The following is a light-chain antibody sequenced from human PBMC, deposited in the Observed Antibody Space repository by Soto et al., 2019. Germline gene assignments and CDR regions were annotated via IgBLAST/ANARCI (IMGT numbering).Light chain of an antibody. V-gene: IGLV2-14*01. CDR2: DVS. CDR3: SSYTSSSIL. Sequence: QSALTQPASVSGSPGQPITISCTGTSSDVGGYNYVSWYQQHPGKAPKLMIYDVSNRPSGVSNRFSGSKSGNTASLTISGLQAEDEADYYCSSYTSSSILFGTGTKVTVL. J-gene: IGLJ1*01. CDR1: SSDVGGYNY.